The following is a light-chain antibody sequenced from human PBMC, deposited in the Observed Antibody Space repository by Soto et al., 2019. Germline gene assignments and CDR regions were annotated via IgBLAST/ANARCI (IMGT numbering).Light chain of an antibody. CDR3: QQYYTTPLT. Sequence: DIVMTESADYLSVSLGETASINCKSSQSVLFNSNNKNYLAWYQQKAGQSPRLLLYWASAREVGVPDRFSGSGSGTDFTLTITSLQAEDVAVYYCQQYYTTPLTFGGGTKVELK. V-gene: IGKV4-1*01. J-gene: IGKJ4*01. CDR2: WAS. CDR1: QSVLFNSNNKNY.